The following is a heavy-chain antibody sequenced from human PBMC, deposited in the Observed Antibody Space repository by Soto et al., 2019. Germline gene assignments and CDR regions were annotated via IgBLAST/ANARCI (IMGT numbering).Heavy chain of an antibody. Sequence: EVQLVESGGGLVQPGGSLRLSCAASGFTFSSYSMNWVRQAPGKGLEWVSYISISSSTIYYADSVKGRFTISRDNAKNSLYLQMNSLRAEDTAVYYWARGAYYYDTSGLSYWGQGTLVTVSS. D-gene: IGHD3-22*01. CDR1: GFTFSSYS. J-gene: IGHJ4*02. CDR2: ISISSSTI. V-gene: IGHV3-48*01. CDR3: ARGAYYYDTSGLSY.